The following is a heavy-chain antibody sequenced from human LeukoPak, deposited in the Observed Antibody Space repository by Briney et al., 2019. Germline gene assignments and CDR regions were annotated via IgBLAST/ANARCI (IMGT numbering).Heavy chain of an antibody. J-gene: IGHJ4*02. CDR2: ISGSGDST. Sequence: GGSLRLSCAASGFTFSSYGMSWARQTPGNGLEWVSSISGSGDSTFYADSVKGRFSISRDNSKNTLYLQVNGLRGEDTAVYSCARGQRRHIDMAPSFDYWGQGTLVTVSS. D-gene: IGHD5-24*01. CDR1: GFTFSSYG. CDR3: ARGQRRHIDMAPSFDY. V-gene: IGHV3-23*01.